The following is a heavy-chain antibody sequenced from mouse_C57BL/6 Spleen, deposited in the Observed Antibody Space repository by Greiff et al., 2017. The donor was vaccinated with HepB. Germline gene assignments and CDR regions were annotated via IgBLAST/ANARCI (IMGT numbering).Heavy chain of an antibody. CDR3: ASYSNYEYFDV. J-gene: IGHJ1*03. D-gene: IGHD2-5*01. Sequence: VHLVESGPGLVQPSQSLSITCTVSGFSLTSYGVHWVRQSPGKGLEWLGVIWSGGSTDYNAAFISRLSISKDNSKSQVFFKMNSLQADDTAIYYCASYSNYEYFDVWGTGTTVTVSS. CDR2: IWSGGST. V-gene: IGHV2-2*01. CDR1: GFSLTSYG.